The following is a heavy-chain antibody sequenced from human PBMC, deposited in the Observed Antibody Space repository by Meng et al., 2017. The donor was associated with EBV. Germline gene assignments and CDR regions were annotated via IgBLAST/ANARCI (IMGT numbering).Heavy chain of an antibody. CDR3: ASAEEAVAGTLDY. CDR1: GSTFSSYG. CDR2: ISYDGSNK. J-gene: IGHJ4*02. V-gene: IGHV3-30*03. Sequence: QVQLVGSGGGVAPPGRSLGLSCAASGSTFSSYGMHWVRQAPGKGLEWVAVISYDGSNKYYADSVKGRFTISRDNSKNTLYLQMNSLRAEDTAVYYCASAEEAVAGTLDYWGQGTLVTVSS. D-gene: IGHD6-19*01.